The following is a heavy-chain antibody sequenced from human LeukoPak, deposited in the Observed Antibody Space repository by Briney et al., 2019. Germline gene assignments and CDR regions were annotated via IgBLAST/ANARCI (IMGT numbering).Heavy chain of an antibody. V-gene: IGHV3-73*01. Sequence: GGSLRLSCAASGFTFSGSAMHWVRQASGKGLEWVGRIRSKANSYATEHAASVKGRFTISRDDSKNTAYLQMNSLKTEDTAVYSCPRRLEGPGIPGTFDYWGQEPWSPSPQ. D-gene: IGHD1-1*01. CDR1: GFTFSGSA. CDR2: IRSKANSYAT. CDR3: PRRLEGPGIPGTFDY. J-gene: IGHJ4*01.